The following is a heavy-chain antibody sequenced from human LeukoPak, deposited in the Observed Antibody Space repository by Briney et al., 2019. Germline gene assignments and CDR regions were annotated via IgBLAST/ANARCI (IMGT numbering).Heavy chain of an antibody. CDR1: GGSISSGGYS. Sequence: PSETLSLTCAVSGGSISSGGYSWSWIRQPPGKGLEWIGYIYHSGSTYYNPSLKSRVTISVDTSKNQFSLKLSSVTAADTAVYYCARHSSSSWVGYWGQGTLVTVSS. CDR2: IYHSGST. V-gene: IGHV4-30-2*02. D-gene: IGHD6-13*01. J-gene: IGHJ4*02. CDR3: ARHSSSSWVGY.